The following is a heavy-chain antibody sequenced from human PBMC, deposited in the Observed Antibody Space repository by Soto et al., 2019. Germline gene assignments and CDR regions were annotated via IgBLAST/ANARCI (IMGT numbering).Heavy chain of an antibody. CDR2: IYYSGST. D-gene: IGHD2-15*01. Sequence: KPSETLSLTCTVSGGSISSGGYYWSWIRQHPGKGLEWIGYIYYSGSTYYNPSLKSRVTISVDTSKNQFSLKLSSVTAADTAVYYCARDHEDDCSGGSCYSEWFDPWGQGTLVTVSS. J-gene: IGHJ5*02. CDR3: ARDHEDDCSGGSCYSEWFDP. CDR1: GGSISSGGYY. V-gene: IGHV4-31*03.